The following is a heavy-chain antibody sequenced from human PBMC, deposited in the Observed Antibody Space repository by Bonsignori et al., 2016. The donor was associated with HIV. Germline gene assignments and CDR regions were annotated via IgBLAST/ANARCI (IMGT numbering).Heavy chain of an antibody. Sequence: GGSLRLSCAASGFTFSSYEMNWVRQAPGKGLEWVSYISSSGNTIYYADSVKGRFTISRDNAKNSLYLQMNSLRAEDTAVYYCARETPSLSYDFWSGYHHANDHWGQGTLVTVSS. CDR3: ARETPSLSYDFWSGYHHANDH. J-gene: IGHJ4*02. D-gene: IGHD3-3*01. V-gene: IGHV3-48*03. CDR1: GFTFSSYE. CDR2: ISSSGNTI.